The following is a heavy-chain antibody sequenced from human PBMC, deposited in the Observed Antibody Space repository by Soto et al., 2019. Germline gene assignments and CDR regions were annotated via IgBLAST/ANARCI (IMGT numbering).Heavy chain of an antibody. Sequence: PGESLKISCKGSGYSFTSYWISWVRQMPGKGLEWMGRIDPSDSYTNYSPSFQGHVTISADKSISTAYLQWSSLKASDTAMYYCARRVFSSTSCYECMDVWGQGTTVTVSS. V-gene: IGHV5-10-1*01. D-gene: IGHD2-2*01. J-gene: IGHJ6*02. CDR3: ARRVFSSTSCYECMDV. CDR1: GYSFTSYW. CDR2: IDPSDSYT.